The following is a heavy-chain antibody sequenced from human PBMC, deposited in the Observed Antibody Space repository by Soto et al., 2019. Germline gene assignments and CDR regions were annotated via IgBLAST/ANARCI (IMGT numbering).Heavy chain of an antibody. Sequence: SETLSLTCTFSGCSISSYYWSLIRQPPGKGLEWIGYIYYSGSTNYNPSLKSRVTISVDTSKNQFSLKLSSVTAADTAVYYCARGRIQLWYPFDYWGQGTLVTVSS. J-gene: IGHJ4*02. D-gene: IGHD5-18*01. V-gene: IGHV4-59*01. CDR2: IYYSGST. CDR3: ARGRIQLWYPFDY. CDR1: GCSISSYY.